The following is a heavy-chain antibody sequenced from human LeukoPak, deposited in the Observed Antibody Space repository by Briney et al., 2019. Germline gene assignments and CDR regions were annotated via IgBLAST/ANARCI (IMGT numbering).Heavy chain of an antibody. D-gene: IGHD5-24*01. Sequence: SVKVSCKASGGTFSSYAITWVRQAPGQGLEGMGGIIPIFGTANYAQKFQGRVTITTDESTSTAYMELSSLRSDDTAVYYCARDGYNWGFDYWGQGTLVTVSS. CDR3: ARDGYNWGFDY. J-gene: IGHJ4*02. V-gene: IGHV1-69*05. CDR2: IIPIFGTA. CDR1: GGTFSSYA.